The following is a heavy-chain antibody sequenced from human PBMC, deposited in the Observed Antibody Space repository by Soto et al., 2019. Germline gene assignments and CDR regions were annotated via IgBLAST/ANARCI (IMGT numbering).Heavy chain of an antibody. CDR1: GFTFSSYW. D-gene: IGHD3-10*01. V-gene: IGHV3-7*04. CDR2: IDESGTKK. CDR3: ARDGFAMFARDY. J-gene: IGHJ4*02. Sequence: EVHLVESGGGLVQPGGSLRLSCAASGFTFSSYWMSWVRQAPGKGLEWVANIDESGTKKYYGDSVDGRFTIARDSAKNSVYLEMNSLRDEETSIYSCARDGFAMFARDYWGQGTLVAVSS.